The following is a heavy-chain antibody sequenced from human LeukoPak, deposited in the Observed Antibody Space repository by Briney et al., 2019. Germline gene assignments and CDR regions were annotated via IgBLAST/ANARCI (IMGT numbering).Heavy chain of an antibody. CDR3: ARERYSSGWYNWFDP. D-gene: IGHD6-19*01. CDR2: IKQDGSEK. Sequence: GGSLRLSCAASGFTFSSYWMSWVRQAPGKGLEWVANIKQDGSEKYYVDSVKGRFTISRDNAKNSLYLQMNSLRAEDTAVYYCARERYSSGWYNWFDPWGQGTTVTVSS. V-gene: IGHV3-7*05. J-gene: IGHJ5*01. CDR1: GFTFSSYW.